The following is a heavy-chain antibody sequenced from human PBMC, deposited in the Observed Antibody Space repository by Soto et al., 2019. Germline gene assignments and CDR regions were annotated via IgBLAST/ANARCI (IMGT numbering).Heavy chain of an antibody. CDR1: GYTFTSYG. J-gene: IGHJ4*02. CDR3: ARMVYCGGDCYSFEYYFDY. D-gene: IGHD2-21*02. CDR2: ISAYNGNT. Sequence: QVQLVQSGAEVKKPGASVKVSCKASGYTFTSYGISWVRQAPGQGLEWMGWISAYNGNTNYAQKLQGRVTMTTDTSTSTAYMELRSLRSDDTAVYYCARMVYCGGDCYSFEYYFDYWGQGTLVTVSS. V-gene: IGHV1-18*04.